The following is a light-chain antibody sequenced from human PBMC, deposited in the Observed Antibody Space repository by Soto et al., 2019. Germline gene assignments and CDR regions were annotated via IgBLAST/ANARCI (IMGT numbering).Light chain of an antibody. Sequence: EIVMTESPSTLSVSPGERATLSCRASHSVSSNLAWYQQKPGQAPRLLIYGASTRATGIPARFSGSGSGTEFTLTISSLQSEDFAVYYCQRYNIWPFFGQGTRLDIK. CDR1: HSVSSN. CDR2: GAS. J-gene: IGKJ5*01. V-gene: IGKV3-15*01. CDR3: QRYNIWPF.